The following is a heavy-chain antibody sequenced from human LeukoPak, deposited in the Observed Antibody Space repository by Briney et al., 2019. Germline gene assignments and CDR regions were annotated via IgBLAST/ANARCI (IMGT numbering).Heavy chain of an antibody. V-gene: IGHV3-7*01. CDR2: IKQDGSEK. CDR3: ARVGRYSYAHNS. CDR1: GFTFRDYSDYW. Sequence: GGSLRLSCAASGFTFRDYSDYWMSWVRQAPGKGLEGVANIKQDGSEKYYVDSVTGRFTIPRDNAKNSLFLQMNRLRAEDTAVYYCARVGRYSYAHNSWGQGTLVTVSS. D-gene: IGHD5-18*01. J-gene: IGHJ4*02.